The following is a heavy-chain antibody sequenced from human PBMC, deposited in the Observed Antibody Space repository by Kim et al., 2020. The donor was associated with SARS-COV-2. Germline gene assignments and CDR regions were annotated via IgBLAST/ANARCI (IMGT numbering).Heavy chain of an antibody. V-gene: IGHV3-33*01. J-gene: IGHJ6*02. CDR2: IWYEGSNT. CDR1: GFTFSSYG. Sequence: GGSLRLSCAASGFTFSSYGMHWVRQARRKGRGGVAVIWYEGSNTYYADSVKGRFTIYRDNSKNTLYLQMNSLRAEDTAVYYCARDTRDYYGLDVWGQGTT. CDR3: ARDTRDYYGLDV.